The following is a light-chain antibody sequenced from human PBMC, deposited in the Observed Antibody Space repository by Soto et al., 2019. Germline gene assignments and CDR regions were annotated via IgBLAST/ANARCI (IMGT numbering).Light chain of an antibody. CDR3: ISYAGMLVV. CDR2: EVS. J-gene: IGLJ2*01. CDR1: SSDVGGYKY. V-gene: IGLV2-8*01. Sequence: QSALTQPPSASGSPGQSVTISCTGTSSDVGGYKYVSWYQQHPGKAPKLMIYEVSKRPSGVPDRFSGSKSGNTASLTVSGLQAEDEADYYCISYAGMLVVFGGGTKLTVL.